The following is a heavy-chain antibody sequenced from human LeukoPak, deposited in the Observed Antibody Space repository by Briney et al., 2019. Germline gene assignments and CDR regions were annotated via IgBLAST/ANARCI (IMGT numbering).Heavy chain of an antibody. J-gene: IGHJ4*02. D-gene: IGHD1-26*01. V-gene: IGHV4-34*01. CDR2: INHSGST. CDR3: ARWTMDIVGATTGFDY. CDR1: GGSFSGYY. Sequence: SETLSLTCAVYGGSFSGYYRSWIRQPPGKGLEWIGEINHSGSTNYNPSLKSRVTISVDTSKNQFSLKLSSVTAADTAVYYCARWTMDIVGATTGFDYWGQGTLVTVSS.